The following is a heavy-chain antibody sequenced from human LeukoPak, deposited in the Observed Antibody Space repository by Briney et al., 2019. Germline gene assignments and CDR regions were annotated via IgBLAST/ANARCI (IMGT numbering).Heavy chain of an antibody. Sequence: PGGSLRLSCAASGFTVSSNYMSWVRQAPGKGLEWVSVIYSGGSTYYADSVKGRFTISRDNSKNTLYLQMNSLRAEDTAVYYCARGAAAWGDYYYYYMDVWGKGTTVTISS. CDR3: ARGAAAWGDYYYYYMDV. J-gene: IGHJ6*03. CDR1: GFTVSSNY. D-gene: IGHD6-13*01. CDR2: IYSGGST. V-gene: IGHV3-66*01.